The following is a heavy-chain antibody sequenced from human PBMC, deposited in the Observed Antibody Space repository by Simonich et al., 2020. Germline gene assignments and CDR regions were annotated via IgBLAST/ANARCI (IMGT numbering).Heavy chain of an antibody. CDR1: GGSISSSSYY. D-gene: IGHD6-13*01. CDR2: IYYSGST. V-gene: IGHV4-39*01. CDR3: ARHAGFAFDI. Sequence: QLQLQESGPGLVKPSETLSLTCTVSGGSISSSSYYWGWIRQPPGKGLEWIGSIYYSGSTSYNPSLKSRVTISGDTSKNQFSLKRSSVTAADTAVYYCARHAGFAFDIWGQGTMVTVSS. J-gene: IGHJ3*02.